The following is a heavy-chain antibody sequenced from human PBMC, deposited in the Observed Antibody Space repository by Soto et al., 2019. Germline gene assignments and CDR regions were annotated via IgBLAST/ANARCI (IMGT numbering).Heavy chain of an antibody. J-gene: IGHJ6*02. CDR3: ARVLHCSSTSCYPYGMDV. D-gene: IGHD2-2*01. Sequence: ASVKVSCKASGYTLTGYYMHWVRQAPGQGLEWMGWINPNSGGTNYAQKFQGWVTMTRDTSISTAYMELSRLRSDDTAVYYCARVLHCSSTSCYPYGMDVWGQGTTVTVSS. CDR2: INPNSGGT. CDR1: GYTLTGYY. V-gene: IGHV1-2*04.